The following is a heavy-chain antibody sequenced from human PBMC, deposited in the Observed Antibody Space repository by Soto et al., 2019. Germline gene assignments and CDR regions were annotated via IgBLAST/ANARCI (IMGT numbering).Heavy chain of an antibody. D-gene: IGHD6-13*01. J-gene: IGHJ6*02. CDR2: INHSGST. CDR3: ARGRAAAGTVVYYYYGMDV. Sequence: QVQLQQWGAGLLKPSETLSLTCAVYGGSFSGYYWSWIRQPPGKGLEWIGEINHSGSTNYNPSLKSRVTISVDTSKNQFSLKLSSVTAADTAVYYCARGRAAAGTVVYYYYGMDVWGQGTTVTVSS. CDR1: GGSFSGYY. V-gene: IGHV4-34*01.